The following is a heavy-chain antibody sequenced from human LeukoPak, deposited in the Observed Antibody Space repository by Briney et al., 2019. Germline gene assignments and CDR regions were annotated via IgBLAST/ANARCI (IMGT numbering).Heavy chain of an antibody. V-gene: IGHV3-66*02. J-gene: IGHJ6*03. Sequence: GGSLRLSCAASGFTVSSNYMSWVRQAPGKGLEWVSVIYSGGSTYYADSVKGRFTISRDNSKNTLYLQMNSLRAEDTAVYYCARVGSGGCWHREKYYYYYYMDVWGKGTTVTLSS. CDR1: GFTVSSNY. CDR2: IYSGGST. CDR3: ARVGSGGCWHREKYYYYYYMDV. D-gene: IGHD2-15*01.